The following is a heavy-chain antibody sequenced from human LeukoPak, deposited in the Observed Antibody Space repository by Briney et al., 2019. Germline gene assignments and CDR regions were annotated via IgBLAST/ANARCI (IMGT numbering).Heavy chain of an antibody. J-gene: IGHJ4*02. Sequence: PGGSVRLLRAASGLPHSSNYMRWAPDARGKGLEWGSDIYSGGRTFYPDSVKGRFTISRDNSKNTLYLQMSRQRAEDTAVYYCARDRGPYYYGSGSQPFDYWGQGALVAVCS. D-gene: IGHD3-10*01. V-gene: IGHV3-53*01. CDR3: ARDRGPYYYGSGSQPFDY. CDR2: IYSGGRT. CDR1: GLPHSSNY.